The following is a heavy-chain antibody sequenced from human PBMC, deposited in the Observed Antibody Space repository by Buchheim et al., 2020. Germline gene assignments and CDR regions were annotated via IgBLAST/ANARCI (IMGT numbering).Heavy chain of an antibody. CDR2: ISYDGSRK. CDR1: GFTFSSYT. D-gene: IGHD6-19*01. CDR3: ARELSGAGYFDY. J-gene: IGHJ4*02. Sequence: QVQLVESGGGVVQPGRSLRLSCAASGFTFSSYTIHWVRQAPGKGLEWVAVISYDGSRKYYADSVKGRFTISRDNSTNTLSLQMNGLRAEDTALYYCARELSGAGYFDYWGQGTL. V-gene: IGHV3-30*04.